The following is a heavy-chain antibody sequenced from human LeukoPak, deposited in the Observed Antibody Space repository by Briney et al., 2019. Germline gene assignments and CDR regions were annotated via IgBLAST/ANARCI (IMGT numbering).Heavy chain of an antibody. CDR2: ISSSSSYI. D-gene: IGHD3-10*01. CDR3: AKASGFTMVRGVKDYFDY. Sequence: GGSLRLSCAASGFTLSSYAMSWVRQAPGKGLEWVSSISSSSSYIYYADSVKGRFTISRDNSKNTLYLQMNSLRAEDTAVYYCAKASGFTMVRGVKDYFDYWGQGTLVTVSS. J-gene: IGHJ4*02. V-gene: IGHV3-23*01. CDR1: GFTLSSYA.